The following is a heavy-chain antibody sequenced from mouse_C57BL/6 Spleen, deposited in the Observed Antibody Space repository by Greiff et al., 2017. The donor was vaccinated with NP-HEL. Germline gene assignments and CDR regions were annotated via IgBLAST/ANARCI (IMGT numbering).Heavy chain of an antibody. V-gene: IGHV1-64*01. J-gene: IGHJ3*01. CDR1: GYTFTSYW. CDR2: IHPNSGST. Sequence: QVQLKQPGAELVKPGASVKLSCKASGYTFTSYWMHWVKQRPGQGLEWIGMIHPNSGSTNYNEKFKSKATLTVDKSSSTAYMQLSSLTSEDSAVYYCAIYYSYDGGFAYWGQGTLVTVSA. CDR3: AIYYSYDGGFAY. D-gene: IGHD2-12*01.